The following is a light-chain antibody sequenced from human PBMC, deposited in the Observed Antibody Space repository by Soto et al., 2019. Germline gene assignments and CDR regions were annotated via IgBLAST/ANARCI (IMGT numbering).Light chain of an antibody. V-gene: IGLV2-11*01. CDR1: SSDVGGYNY. J-gene: IGLJ1*01. CDR2: DVS. Sequence: QSALTQPRSVSGSPGQSVTISCTGTSSDVGGYNYVSWYQQHPGKAPKLMIYDVSKRPSGVPDRFSGSKSGNTASLTISGLQAEDEADYSCCSYAVTYYVFGTGTKVTVL. CDR3: CSYAVTYYV.